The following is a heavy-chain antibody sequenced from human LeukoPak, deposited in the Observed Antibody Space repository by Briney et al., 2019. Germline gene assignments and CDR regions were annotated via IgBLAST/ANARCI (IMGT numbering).Heavy chain of an antibody. Sequence: SETLSLTCTVSGGAISTYYWTWIRQPPGKDLEWIGYVYYSGSTNSNPSLNTRVTMSVDMSKNHFSLNLNSVTAADTAVYYCARAGGYNTNALDSWGPGTLVTVSS. CDR3: ARAGGYNTNALDS. J-gene: IGHJ4*02. CDR1: GGAISTYY. CDR2: VYYSGST. V-gene: IGHV4-59*08. D-gene: IGHD2-8*01.